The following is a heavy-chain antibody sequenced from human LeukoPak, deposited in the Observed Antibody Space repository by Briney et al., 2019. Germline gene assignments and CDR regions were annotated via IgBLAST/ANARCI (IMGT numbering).Heavy chain of an antibody. J-gene: IGHJ4*02. CDR1: GGTFSSYA. CDR2: IIPIFGTA. Sequence: SVKVSCKASGGTFSSYAISWVRQAPGQGLEWMGGIIPIFGTANYAQKFQGRVTITADKSTSTAYMELNSLKTEDTAVYYCTSGYSYGLDYWGQGTLVTVSS. V-gene: IGHV1-69*06. D-gene: IGHD5-18*01. CDR3: TSGYSYGLDY.